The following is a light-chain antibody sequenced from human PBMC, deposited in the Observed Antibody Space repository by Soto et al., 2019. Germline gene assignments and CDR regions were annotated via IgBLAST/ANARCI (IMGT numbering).Light chain of an antibody. CDR1: QSVSSY. J-gene: IGKJ4*01. V-gene: IGKV3-11*01. CDR3: QQRSNWPLLT. CDR2: DAS. Sequence: EIVLTQSPATLSLSPGERATLSCRASQSVSSYLAWYQQKPGQAPRLLIYDASNRATGIPARFSGSGSGTDFTLTIISLEPEDFALYYCQQRSNWPLLTFGGGTKVEIK.